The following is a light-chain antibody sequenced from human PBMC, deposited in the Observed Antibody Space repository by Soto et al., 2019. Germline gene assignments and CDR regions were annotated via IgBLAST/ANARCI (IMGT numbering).Light chain of an antibody. J-gene: IGKJ4*01. CDR1: QRVXSN. CDR2: XAS. V-gene: IGKV3-11*01. CDR3: QHRTNWPA. Sequence: IVMTQCPASLSVSPGERATLSCRASQRVXSNLVWYQEKPGQAPRALIYXASARATGIPARFSGSGCGTDFTLTISSLEPEDVAVYYCQHRTNWPAFGGGTKVDIK.